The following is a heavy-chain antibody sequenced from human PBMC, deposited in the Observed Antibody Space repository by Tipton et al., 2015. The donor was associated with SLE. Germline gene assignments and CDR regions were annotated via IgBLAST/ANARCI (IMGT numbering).Heavy chain of an antibody. Sequence: TLSLTCAVYGGSFSGYYWSWIRQPAGKGLEWIGRIYTSGSTNYNPSLKSRVTMSVDTSKNQFSLKLSSVTAADTAVYYCASQLDTYFDFWGQGTLVTVSS. J-gene: IGHJ4*02. CDR2: IYTSGST. CDR3: ASQLDTYFDF. V-gene: IGHV4-59*10. CDR1: GGSFSGYY. D-gene: IGHD1-1*01.